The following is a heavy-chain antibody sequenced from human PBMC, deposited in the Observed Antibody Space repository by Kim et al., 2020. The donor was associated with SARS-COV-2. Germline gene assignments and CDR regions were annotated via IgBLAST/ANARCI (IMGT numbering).Heavy chain of an antibody. Sequence: YAASVKGRFTISRDDSKSIAYLQMNSLKTEDTAVYYCTTFPSFAASRAGYWGQGTLVTVSS. V-gene: IGHV3-49*02. CDR3: TTFPSFAASRAGY. D-gene: IGHD3-3*01. J-gene: IGHJ4*02.